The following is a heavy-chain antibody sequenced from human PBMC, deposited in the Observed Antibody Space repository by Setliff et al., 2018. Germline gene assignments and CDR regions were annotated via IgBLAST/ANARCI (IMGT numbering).Heavy chain of an antibody. V-gene: IGHV3-74*01. CDR3: ARSLVGATTGIDY. CDR2: IIGNGHT. D-gene: IGHD1-26*01. J-gene: IGHJ4*02. CDR1: GFTFSSYW. Sequence: GGSLRLSCAASGFTFSSYWMHWVRQAPGKGLDWVSRIIGNGHTDYADSVKGRFTISRDNSKNTLYLQMNSLRAEDTAVYYCARSLVGATTGIDYWGQGTLVTVSS.